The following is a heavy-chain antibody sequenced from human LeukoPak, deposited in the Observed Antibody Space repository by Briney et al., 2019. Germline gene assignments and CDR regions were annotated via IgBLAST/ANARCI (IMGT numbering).Heavy chain of an antibody. CDR1: GFTFSSYW. Sequence: PGGTLRLSCAASGFTFSSYWLNWVRHAPGKGLVWVSRIPSDGSSTTYADSVKGRFGISRDNATNKLYLQMNSWRVEDTPVYYCARRLPHGNDFWGQGTLVTVSS. D-gene: IGHD2-21*02. V-gene: IGHV3-74*01. J-gene: IGHJ4*02. CDR2: IPSDGSST. CDR3: ARRLPHGNDF.